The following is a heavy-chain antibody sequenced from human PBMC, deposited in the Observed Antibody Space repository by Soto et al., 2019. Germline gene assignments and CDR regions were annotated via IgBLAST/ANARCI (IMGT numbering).Heavy chain of an antibody. V-gene: IGHV1-2*04. CDR2: INPNSGGT. D-gene: IGHD2-21*02. Sequence: ASVKVSCKSSGYTFTGYYMHWVRQAPGQGLEWMGWINPNSGGTNYAQKFQGWVTMTRDTSISTAYMELSRLRPDDTAVYYCARDGGYCGGDCYSGNYYYYYGMDVWGQGIMVTVSS. CDR3: ARDGGYCGGDCYSGNYYYYYGMDV. J-gene: IGHJ6*02. CDR1: GYTFTGYY.